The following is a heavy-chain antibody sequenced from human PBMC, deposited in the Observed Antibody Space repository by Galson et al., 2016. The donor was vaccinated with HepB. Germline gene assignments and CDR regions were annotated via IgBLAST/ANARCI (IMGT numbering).Heavy chain of an antibody. D-gene: IGHD5-18*01. J-gene: IGHJ4*02. Sequence: SLRLSCAASEFTFSDYAMTWVRQAPGKGLEWVSGISNSGDRVNYANSVKGRFTISRDNFKNTLYLQMNSLTAADTAVYYCARGGYNHVPLDYWGPGTLVTVSS. CDR2: ISNSGDRV. CDR1: EFTFSDYA. CDR3: ARGGYNHVPLDY. V-gene: IGHV3-23*01.